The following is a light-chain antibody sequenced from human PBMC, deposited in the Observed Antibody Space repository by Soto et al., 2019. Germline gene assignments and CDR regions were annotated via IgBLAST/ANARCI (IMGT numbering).Light chain of an antibody. V-gene: IGKV1-9*01. CDR2: AAS. J-gene: IGKJ5*01. Sequence: DIQLTQSPSFLSASVGDRVTITCRASQAIDTYLAWYQQKPGKAPKLLIYAASLLQSGVPSRFSGSGSGTXXXLXINXLQPEDFASYYCQQLNSFPFIFGQGTRLEIK. CDR3: QQLNSFPFI. CDR1: QAIDTY.